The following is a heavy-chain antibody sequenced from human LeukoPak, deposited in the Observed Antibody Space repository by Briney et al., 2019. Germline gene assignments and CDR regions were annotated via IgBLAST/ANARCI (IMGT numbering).Heavy chain of an antibody. J-gene: IGHJ6*02. CDR1: GGSISSYY. D-gene: IGHD6-13*01. CDR3: ARGEYSSSWYDYYGMDV. CDR2: IYTSGST. V-gene: IGHV4-4*07. Sequence: SETLSLTSTVSGGSISSYYWSWIRQPAGKGLEWIGRIYTSGSTNYNPSLKSRVTMSVDTSKNQFSLKLSSVTAADTAVYYCARGEYSSSWYDYYGMDVWGQGTTVTVSS.